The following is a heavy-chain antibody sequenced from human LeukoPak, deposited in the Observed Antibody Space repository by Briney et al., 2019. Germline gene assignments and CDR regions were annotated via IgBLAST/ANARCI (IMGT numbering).Heavy chain of an antibody. CDR3: ARSIAAAGTDAFDI. CDR1: GYSFTSYW. D-gene: IGHD6-13*01. J-gene: IGHJ3*02. Sequence: GESLKISCKGSGYSFTSYWIGWVRQMPRKGLEWMGWISAYNGNTNYAQKLQGRVTMTTDTSTRTVYMELSSLRSEDTAVYYCARSIAAAGTDAFDIWGQGTMVTVSS. CDR2: ISAYNGNT. V-gene: IGHV1-18*04.